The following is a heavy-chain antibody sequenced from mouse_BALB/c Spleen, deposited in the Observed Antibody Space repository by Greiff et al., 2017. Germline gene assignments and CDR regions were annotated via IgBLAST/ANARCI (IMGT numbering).Heavy chain of an antibody. CDR2: SRNKANDYTT. V-gene: IGHV7-1*02. CDR1: GFTFSDFY. D-gene: IGHD6-1*01. J-gene: IGHJ1*01. Sequence: EVKLVESGGGLVQPGGSLRLSCATSGFTFSDFYMEWVRQPPGKRLEWIAASRNKANDYTTEYSASVKGRFIVSRDTSQSILYLQMNALRAEDTAIYYCARAPRNWYFDVWGAGTTVTVSS. CDR3: ARAPRNWYFDV.